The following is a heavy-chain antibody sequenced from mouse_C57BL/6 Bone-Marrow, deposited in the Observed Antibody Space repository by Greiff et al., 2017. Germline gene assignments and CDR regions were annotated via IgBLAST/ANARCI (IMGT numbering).Heavy chain of an antibody. D-gene: IGHD6-1*01. V-gene: IGHV1-47*01. CDR1: GYTFTTYP. Sequence: QVQLQQSGAELVKPGASVKMSCKASGYTFTTYPIEWMKQNHGKSLEWIGNFHPYNDDTKYNETFKGKATFTVEKSSNTVYLELSRLTSDDSAVYYCARSSAFFYYFDYWGQGTTLTVSS. CDR2: FHPYNDDT. J-gene: IGHJ2*01. CDR3: ARSSAFFYYFDY.